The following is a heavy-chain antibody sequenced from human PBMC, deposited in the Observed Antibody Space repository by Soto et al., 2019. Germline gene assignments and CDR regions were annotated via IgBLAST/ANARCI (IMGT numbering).Heavy chain of an antibody. Sequence: ASVKVSCKASGGTFSSYTISWVRQAPGQGLEWMGRIIPILGIANYAQKFQGRVTITADKSTSTAYMELSSLRSEDTAVYYCARKVATTGYYFDYWGQGTLVTVSS. V-gene: IGHV1-69*02. CDR3: ARKVATTGYYFDY. CDR2: IIPILGIA. D-gene: IGHD5-12*01. CDR1: GGTFSSYT. J-gene: IGHJ4*02.